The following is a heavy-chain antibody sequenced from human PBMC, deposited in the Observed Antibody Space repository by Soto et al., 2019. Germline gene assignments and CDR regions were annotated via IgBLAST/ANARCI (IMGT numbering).Heavy chain of an antibody. D-gene: IGHD3-10*01. Sequence: SETLSLTCTVSGGSISSSSYYWGWIRQPPGKGLEWIGSIYYSGSTYYNPSLKSRVTISVDTSKNQFSLKLSSVTAADTAVYYCARVGRFGELLTYYYGMDVWGQGTTLTVSS. CDR1: GGSISSSSYY. CDR2: IYYSGST. CDR3: ARVGRFGELLTYYYGMDV. V-gene: IGHV4-39*01. J-gene: IGHJ6*02.